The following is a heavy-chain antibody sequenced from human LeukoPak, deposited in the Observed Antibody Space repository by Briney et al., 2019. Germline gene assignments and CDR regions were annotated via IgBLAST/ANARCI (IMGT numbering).Heavy chain of an antibody. Sequence: GGSLRLSCAASGFTVSSNYMGWVRQAPGKGLEWVSVIYSGGSTYYADSVKGRFTISRDNSKNTLYLQMNSLRAEDTAVYYCARAPGRHSYGPYYFDYWGQGTLVTVSS. CDR3: ARAPGRHSYGPYYFDY. J-gene: IGHJ4*02. V-gene: IGHV3-53*01. CDR2: IYSGGST. D-gene: IGHD5-18*01. CDR1: GFTVSSNY.